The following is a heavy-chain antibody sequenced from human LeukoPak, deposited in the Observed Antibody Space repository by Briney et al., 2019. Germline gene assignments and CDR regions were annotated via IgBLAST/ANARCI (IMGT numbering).Heavy chain of an antibody. CDR1: GFTFSTYW. D-gene: IGHD2-2*01. Sequence: SGGSLRLSCAASGFTFSTYWMSWVRQAPGKGLEWVANIKQDGSDKFYVDSVKGRFTISRDNAKNSMYLQMNSLRAEDTAVYYCARVLPVASRDYWGQGTLVTVSS. CDR3: ARVLPVASRDY. J-gene: IGHJ4*02. V-gene: IGHV3-7*01. CDR2: IKQDGSDK.